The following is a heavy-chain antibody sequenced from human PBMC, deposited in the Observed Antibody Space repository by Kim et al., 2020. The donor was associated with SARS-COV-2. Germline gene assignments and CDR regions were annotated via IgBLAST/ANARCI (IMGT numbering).Heavy chain of an antibody. CDR1: GYTFTSYA. D-gene: IGHD2-15*01. CDR3: ARAGTGYCSSGSCSFDY. V-gene: IGHV7-4-1*02. Sequence: ASVKVSCKASGYTFTSYALIWVRQAPGQGLEWMGWINTDTGNPTYAQGFTGRFVFSLDTSISTAYVQISSRKAEDTAVYYCARAGTGYCSSGSCSFDYWG. J-gene: IGHJ4*03. CDR2: INTDTGNP.